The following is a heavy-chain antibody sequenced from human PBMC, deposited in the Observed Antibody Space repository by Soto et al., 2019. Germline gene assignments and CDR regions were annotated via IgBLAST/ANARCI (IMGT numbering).Heavy chain of an antibody. J-gene: IGHJ6*02. V-gene: IGHV1-3*01. Sequence: ASVKVYCKASGYAFTSNPIHWLRQTPGQSLEWVGWINVGNGDTRYSQKFQGRVTITRDTSASTVYMELSNLRSEDTAVYYCARDQGMLIFGGIMTKVRYYYGMDVWGQGTTVTVSS. CDR3: ARDQGMLIFGGIMTKVRYYYGMDV. CDR2: INVGNGDT. CDR1: GYAFTSNP. D-gene: IGHD3-16*01.